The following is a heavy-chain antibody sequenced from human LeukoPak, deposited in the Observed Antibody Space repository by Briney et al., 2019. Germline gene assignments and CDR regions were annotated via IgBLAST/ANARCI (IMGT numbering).Heavy chain of an antibody. D-gene: IGHD3-10*01. V-gene: IGHV1-18*01. CDR1: GYTFSNYG. CDR3: ARGKTYYYGSGSQALDY. CDR2: ISSYNDNT. Sequence: ASVKVSCKASGYTFSNYGISWVRQAPGQGLEWMGWISSYNDNTNYAQKLQGRVTMTTDTSTSTAYMELRSLRSDDTAVYYCARGKTYYYGSGSQALDYWGQGTLVTVSS. J-gene: IGHJ4*02.